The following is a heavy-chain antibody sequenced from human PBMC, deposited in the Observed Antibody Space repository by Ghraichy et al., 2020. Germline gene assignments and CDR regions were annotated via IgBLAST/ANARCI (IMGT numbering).Heavy chain of an antibody. CDR1: GGSISSSSYY. V-gene: IGHV4-39*01. D-gene: IGHD2-15*01. Sequence: ESLNISCTVSGGSISSSSYYWGWIRQPPGKGLEWIGSIYYSGSTYYNPSLKSRVTISVDTSKNQFSLKLSSVTAADTAVYYCARLSAVRCSGGSCYSWSAFDIWGQGTMVTVSS. CDR2: IYYSGST. CDR3: ARLSAVRCSGGSCYSWSAFDI. J-gene: IGHJ3*02.